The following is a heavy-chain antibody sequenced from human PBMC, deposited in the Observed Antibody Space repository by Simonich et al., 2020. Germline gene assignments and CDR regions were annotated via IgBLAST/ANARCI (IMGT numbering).Heavy chain of an antibody. CDR3: ARHYYGDYYFDY. J-gene: IGHJ4*02. CDR2: ISSRGSTI. CDR1: GFTFSSYE. Sequence: EVQLVESGGGLVQPGGSLRLSCAASGFTFSSYEMNWVRQAPGKGREWVSDISSRGSTIYYADSVKGRFTISRDNAKNSLYLQMNSLRAEDTAVYYCARHYYGDYYFDYWGQGTLVTVSS. V-gene: IGHV3-48*03. D-gene: IGHD4-17*01.